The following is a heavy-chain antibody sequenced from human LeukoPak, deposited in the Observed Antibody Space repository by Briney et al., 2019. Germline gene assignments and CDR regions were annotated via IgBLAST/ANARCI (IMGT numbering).Heavy chain of an antibody. CDR1: GGSISSGTYY. J-gene: IGHJ5*02. CDR3: ARVRGRGYNWFDP. CDR2: IYYSGST. V-gene: IGHV4-61*01. Sequence: PSETLSLTCTVSGGSISSGTYYWSWIRQPPGKGLEWIAYIYYSGSTKYNPSLKSRVTISADTSKNQFSLKMTSVTAADTAVYYCARVRGRGYNWFDPWGQGTLVTVSS. D-gene: IGHD3-10*01.